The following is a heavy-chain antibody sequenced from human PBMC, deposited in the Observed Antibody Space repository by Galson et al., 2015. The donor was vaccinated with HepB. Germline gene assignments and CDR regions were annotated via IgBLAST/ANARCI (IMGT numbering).Heavy chain of an antibody. J-gene: IGHJ5*02. CDR2: IYYSGST. CDR1: GGSVSSGSYY. Sequence: ETLSLTCTVSGGSVSSGSYYWSWIRQPPGKGPEWIGYIYYSGSTNYNPSLKSRVTISVDTSKNQFSLKLSSVTAADTAVYYCARKSTGRRGNWFDPWGQGTLVTVSS. CDR3: ARKSTGRRGNWFDP. V-gene: IGHV4-61*01. D-gene: IGHD1-14*01.